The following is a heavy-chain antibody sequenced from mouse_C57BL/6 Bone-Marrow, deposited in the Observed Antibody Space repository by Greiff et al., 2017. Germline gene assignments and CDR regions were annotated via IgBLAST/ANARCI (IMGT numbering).Heavy chain of an antibody. CDR2: ISSGGSYT. V-gene: IGHV5-6*01. CDR1: GFTFSSYG. CDR3: ARHTMITAWFAY. Sequence: EVQLVESGGDLVKPGGSLKLSCAASGFTFSSYGMSWVRQTPDKRLEWVETISSGGSYTYYPDSVKGRFTISRDNANNTLYLQMSSLKSEDAAMYYCARHTMITAWFAYGGQGTLVTVSA. D-gene: IGHD2-4*01. J-gene: IGHJ3*01.